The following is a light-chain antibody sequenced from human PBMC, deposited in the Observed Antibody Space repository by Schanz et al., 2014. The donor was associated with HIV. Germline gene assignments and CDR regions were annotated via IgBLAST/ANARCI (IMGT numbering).Light chain of an antibody. CDR2: EVS. CDR3: SSYTTSSPRV. V-gene: IGLV2-14*02. Sequence: QSALTQPASVSGSPGQSITISCTGANSDVGSYNLVSWYQQHPGKAPKLMIFEVSKRPSGISDRFSGSKSGNTASLTISGLQAEDEADYYCSSYTTSSPRVFGGGTKLTVL. CDR1: NSDVGSYNL. J-gene: IGLJ2*01.